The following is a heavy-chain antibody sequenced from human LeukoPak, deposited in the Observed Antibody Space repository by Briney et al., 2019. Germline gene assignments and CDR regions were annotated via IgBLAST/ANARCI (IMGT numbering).Heavy chain of an antibody. J-gene: IGHJ4*02. CDR3: AKRQRFLEDPDFDY. V-gene: IGHV3-23*01. D-gene: IGHD3-3*01. Sequence: GGSLRLSCAASGFTFSSYAMSWDRQAPGKGLEWVSAISGSGGSTYYADSVKGRFTISRDNSKNTLYLQMNSLRAEDTAVYYCAKRQRFLEDPDFDYWGQGTLVTVSS. CDR1: GFTFSSYA. CDR2: ISGSGGST.